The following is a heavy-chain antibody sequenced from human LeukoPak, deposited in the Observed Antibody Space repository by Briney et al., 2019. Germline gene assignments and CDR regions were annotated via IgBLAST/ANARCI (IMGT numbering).Heavy chain of an antibody. CDR3: ARRLTQYDCFDP. V-gene: IGHV6-1*01. Sequence: SQTLSLTCALYGDSVSSNSVTWHWLRQSQSRGLEWLGRTYYRSTWYNDYAVSVRGRITVNPDTSKNQFSLHLNSVTPEDTAVYYCARRLTQYDCFDPWGQGTLVTVSS. J-gene: IGHJ5*02. D-gene: IGHD2-2*01. CDR1: GDSVSSNSVT. CDR2: TYYRSTWYN.